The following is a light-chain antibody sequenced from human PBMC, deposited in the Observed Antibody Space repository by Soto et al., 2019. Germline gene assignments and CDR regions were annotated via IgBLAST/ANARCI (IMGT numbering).Light chain of an antibody. CDR2: EVS. CDR1: SSDVGDYNY. V-gene: IGLV2-8*01. CDR3: SSYAGSNKNV. J-gene: IGLJ1*01. Sequence: QSVLTQPPSASGSPGQSVTISCTGTSSDVGDYNYVSWYQQHPAKAPKLMIYEVSKRPSGVPDRFSGSKSGNTASLTVSGLQAEDEADYYCSSYAGSNKNVFGTGTKVTVL.